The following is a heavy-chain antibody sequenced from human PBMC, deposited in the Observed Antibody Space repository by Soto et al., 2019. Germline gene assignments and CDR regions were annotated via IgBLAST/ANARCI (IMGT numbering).Heavy chain of an antibody. CDR1: GFTFSSYA. V-gene: IGHV3-30-3*01. J-gene: IGHJ4*02. D-gene: IGHD1-26*01. CDR2: ISYDGSNK. Sequence: QVQLVESGGGVVQPGRSLRLSCAASGFTFSSYAMHWVRQAPGKGLEWVAVISYDGSNKYYADSVKGRFTISRDNSKNTLYLQMSRLRAESAAVYYCALGGELIWGQGSLVTVSS. CDR3: ALGGELI.